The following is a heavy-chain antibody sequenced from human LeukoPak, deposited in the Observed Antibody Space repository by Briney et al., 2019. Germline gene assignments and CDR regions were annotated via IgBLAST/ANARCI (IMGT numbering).Heavy chain of an antibody. CDR1: GYTFTSYG. V-gene: IGHV1-18*01. CDR2: ISAYNGNT. Sequence: ASVKVSCKASGYTFTSYGISWVRQAPGQGLEWMGWISAYNGNTNYAQKLQGRVTMTTDTSTSTAYMELSSLRSEDTAVYHCARVGYCTSSSCYEYFQHWGQGTLVTVSS. CDR3: ARVGYCTSSSCYEYFQH. J-gene: IGHJ1*01. D-gene: IGHD2-2*01.